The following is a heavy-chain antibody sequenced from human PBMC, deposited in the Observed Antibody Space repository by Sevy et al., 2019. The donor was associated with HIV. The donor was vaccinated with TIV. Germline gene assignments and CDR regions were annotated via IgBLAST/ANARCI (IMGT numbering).Heavy chain of an antibody. CDR1: GGTFSSYA. Sequence: ASVKVSCKASGGTFSSYAISWVRQAPGQGLEWMGGIIPIFGTENYAQKFQGRVTITADESTSTAYMELSSLRSEDTAVYYCARDYYDILTGYYKLFDYWGQGTLVTVSS. J-gene: IGHJ4*02. D-gene: IGHD3-9*01. CDR3: ARDYYDILTGYYKLFDY. V-gene: IGHV1-69*13. CDR2: IIPIFGTE.